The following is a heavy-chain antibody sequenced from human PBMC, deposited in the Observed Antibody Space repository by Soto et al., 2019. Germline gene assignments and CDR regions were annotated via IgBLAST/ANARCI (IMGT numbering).Heavy chain of an antibody. CDR1: GGSISSGDYY. V-gene: IGHV4-30-4*01. Sequence: SETLSLTCTVSGGSISSGDYYWSWIRQPPGKGLEWIGYIYYSGSTYYNPSLKSRVTISVDTSKNQFSLKLSSVTAADTAVYYSARANGDFVDYWGQGTLVTVSS. D-gene: IGHD4-17*01. J-gene: IGHJ4*02. CDR3: ARANGDFVDY. CDR2: IYYSGST.